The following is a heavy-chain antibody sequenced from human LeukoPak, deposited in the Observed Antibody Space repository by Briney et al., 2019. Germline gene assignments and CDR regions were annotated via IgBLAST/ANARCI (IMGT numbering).Heavy chain of an antibody. D-gene: IGHD2-2*01. CDR3: ARDQPHAASWFDP. V-gene: IGHV3-23*01. CDR2: ISGSGANT. Sequence: GGSLRLSCAASGFTFSTYAMSWVRQAPGKGLEWVSTISGSGANTYYADSVRGRFTISRDNSKNTVFLQINSLRVEDTAIYYCARDQPHAASWFDPWGQGTLVTVSS. CDR1: GFTFSTYA. J-gene: IGHJ5*02.